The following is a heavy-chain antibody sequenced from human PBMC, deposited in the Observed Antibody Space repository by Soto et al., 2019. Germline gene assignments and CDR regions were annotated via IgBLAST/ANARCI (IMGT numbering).Heavy chain of an antibody. Sequence: ASVKVSCKASGYTFTSYGISWVRQAPGQGLEWMGWISAYNGNTNYAQKLQGRVTMTTDTSTSTAYMELRSLRSEDTAVYYCARDDDYVWGSYRYGMDVWGQGTTVTVSS. J-gene: IGHJ6*02. CDR1: GYTFTSYG. CDR2: ISAYNGNT. CDR3: ARDDDYVWGSYRYGMDV. D-gene: IGHD3-16*02. V-gene: IGHV1-18*01.